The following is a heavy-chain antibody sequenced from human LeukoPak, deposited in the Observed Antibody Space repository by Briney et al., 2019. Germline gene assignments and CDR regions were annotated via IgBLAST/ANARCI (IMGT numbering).Heavy chain of an antibody. J-gene: IGHJ4*02. CDR2: IYTSGST. CDR3: ARLIVGATYYFDY. Sequence: SETPSLTCTVSGGSISSYYWSWIRQPPGKGLEWIGYIYTSGSTNYNPSLKSRVTISVDTSKNQFSLKLSSVTAADTAVYYCARLIVGATYYFDYWGQGTLVTVSS. V-gene: IGHV4-4*09. D-gene: IGHD1-26*01. CDR1: GGSISSYY.